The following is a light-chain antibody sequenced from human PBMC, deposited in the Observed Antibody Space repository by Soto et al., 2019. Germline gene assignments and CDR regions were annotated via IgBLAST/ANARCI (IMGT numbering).Light chain of an antibody. V-gene: IGKV3-20*01. Sequence: IALTKSPGTLSLSPGERATLSCRASQSVSNNYLAWYQQRPGQAPRLLIYGASNRATGNPDRFSGSGSGTDVTLTISRLEAEDFAEYYCQQYGSSGTFGQGTKVDNK. CDR3: QQYGSSGT. J-gene: IGKJ1*01. CDR2: GAS. CDR1: QSVSNNY.